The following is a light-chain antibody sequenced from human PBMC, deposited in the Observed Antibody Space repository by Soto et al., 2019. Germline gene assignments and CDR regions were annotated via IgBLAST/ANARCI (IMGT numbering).Light chain of an antibody. CDR1: QSVSSY. V-gene: IGKV3-11*01. CDR2: DAS. J-gene: IGKJ1*01. Sequence: EIVLTQSPATLSLSPGERATLSCRASQSVSSYLVWYQQKPGQAPRLLIYDASNRATGIPARFSGSGSGTDFTLTISSLEPEDFAVYYCQQRSNWPPATFGQGTKVDIK. CDR3: QQRSNWPPAT.